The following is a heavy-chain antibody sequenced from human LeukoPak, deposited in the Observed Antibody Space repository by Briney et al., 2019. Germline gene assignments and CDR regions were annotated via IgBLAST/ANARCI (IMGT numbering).Heavy chain of an antibody. V-gene: IGHV3-53*01. CDR3: ATAGDGYNYGLDY. Sequence: GGSLRLSCAASGFTVSSNYMSWVRQAPGKGLEWVSVIYSGGSTYNAESVKGRFTISRDNSKNTLYLQMNSLRAEDTAVYYCATAGDGYNYGLDYWGQGTLVTVSS. D-gene: IGHD5-24*01. J-gene: IGHJ4*02. CDR1: GFTVSSNY. CDR2: IYSGGST.